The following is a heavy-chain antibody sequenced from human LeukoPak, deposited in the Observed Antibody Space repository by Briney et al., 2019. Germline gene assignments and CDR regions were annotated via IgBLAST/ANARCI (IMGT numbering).Heavy chain of an antibody. CDR2: FDPEDGET. V-gene: IGHV1-24*01. Sequence: GASVKVSCKVSGYTLTELSMHWVRQAPGKGLDWMGGFDPEDGETIYAQKFQGRVTMTEDTSADTAYMELSSLRSEDTAVYYCATLSSGWSYAMLNFGNWGQGTLVTVSS. CDR3: ATLSSGWSYAMLNFGN. CDR1: GYTLTELS. D-gene: IGHD6-19*01. J-gene: IGHJ4*02.